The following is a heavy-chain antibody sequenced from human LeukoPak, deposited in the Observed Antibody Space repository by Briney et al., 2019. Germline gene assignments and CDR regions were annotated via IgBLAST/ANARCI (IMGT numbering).Heavy chain of an antibody. CDR3: ARGSYFDY. V-gene: IGHV3-30*03. CDR2: ISYDGSNK. Sequence: GGSLRLSCAASGFTFSSYGMHWVRQAPGKGLEWVAVISYDGSNKNYADSVKGRFTISRDNSKNTLYLQMNSLRAEDTAVYYCARGSYFDYWGQGTLVTVSS. J-gene: IGHJ4*02. CDR1: GFTFSSYG.